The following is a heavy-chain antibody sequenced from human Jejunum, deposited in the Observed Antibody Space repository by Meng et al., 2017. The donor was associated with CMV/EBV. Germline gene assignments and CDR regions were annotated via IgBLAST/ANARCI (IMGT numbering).Heavy chain of an antibody. CDR3: ALFTRSWFDP. CDR2: IYWDDDK. J-gene: IGHJ5*02. Sequence: LNESCPPLVKPPQTPPLTCNFSGFSLSTSEVGVGWIRQPPGKALEWLAVIYWDDDKRYSPSLKSRLTITKDTSKNQVVLTLTNMDPVDTATYYCALFTRSWFDPWGQGTLVTVSS. D-gene: IGHD2-2*01. V-gene: IGHV2-5*02. CDR1: GFSLSTSEVG.